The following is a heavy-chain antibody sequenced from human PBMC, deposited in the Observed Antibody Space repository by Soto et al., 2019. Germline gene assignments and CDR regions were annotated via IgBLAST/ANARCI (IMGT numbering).Heavy chain of an antibody. D-gene: IGHD3-3*01. CDR2: ISGSGGST. J-gene: IGHJ6*02. CDR3: AKSQRFLEWLLVYYGMDV. Sequence: GGSLRLSCAASGFTFSSYAMSWVRQAPGKGLEWVSAISGSGGSTYYADSVKGRFTISRDNSKNTLYLQMNSLRAEDTAVYYCAKSQRFLEWLLVYYGMDVWGQGTTVTVSS. CDR1: GFTFSSYA. V-gene: IGHV3-23*01.